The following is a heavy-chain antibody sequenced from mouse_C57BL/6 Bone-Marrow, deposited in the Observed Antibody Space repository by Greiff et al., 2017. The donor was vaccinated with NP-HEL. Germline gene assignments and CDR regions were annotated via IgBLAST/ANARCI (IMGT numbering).Heavy chain of an antibody. CDR2: IDPENGDT. D-gene: IGHD1-1*01. CDR3: TTGGSSPYAMDY. V-gene: IGHV14-4*01. Sequence: EVQLQQSGAELVRPGASVKLSCTVSGFNIKDDYMHWVKQRPEQGLEWIGWIDPENGDTEYASKFQGKATITADTSSNTAYLQLSSLTPEDTAVYYGTTGGSSPYAMDYWGQGTSVTVSS. CDR1: GFNIKDDY. J-gene: IGHJ4*01.